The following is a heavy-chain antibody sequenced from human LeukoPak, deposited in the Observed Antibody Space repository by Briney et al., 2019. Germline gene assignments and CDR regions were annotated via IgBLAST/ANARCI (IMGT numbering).Heavy chain of an antibody. CDR3: ARTDYDILTGYHPPDY. J-gene: IGHJ4*02. D-gene: IGHD3-9*01. CDR2: IYYSGST. V-gene: IGHV4-61*01. Sequence: SETLSLTCTVSGGSVSSGSYYWSWIRQPPGKGLEWIGYIYYSGSTNYNPSLKSRVTISVDTSKNQFSLKLSSVTAADTAVYYCARTDYDILTGYHPPDYWGQGTLVTVSS. CDR1: GGSVSSGSYY.